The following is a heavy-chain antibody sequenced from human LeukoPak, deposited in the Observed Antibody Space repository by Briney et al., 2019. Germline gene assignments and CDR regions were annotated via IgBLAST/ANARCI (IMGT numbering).Heavy chain of an antibody. J-gene: IGHJ5*02. V-gene: IGHV3-73*01. CDR3: ARAGTIFGVVNNWFDP. CDR1: GFTFSGSA. D-gene: IGHD3-3*01. Sequence: PGGPLRLSCAASGFTFSGSAMHWVRQASGKGLEWVGRIRSKANSYATTYTASVKGRFTISRDDSKNTGYLQMNSLKTEDTAVYYCARAGTIFGVVNNWFDPWGQGTLVTVSS. CDR2: IRSKANSYAT.